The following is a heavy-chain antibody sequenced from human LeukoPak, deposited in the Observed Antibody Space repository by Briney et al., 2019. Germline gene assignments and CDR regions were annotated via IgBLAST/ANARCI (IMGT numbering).Heavy chain of an antibody. CDR3: AAVLGSGYSGYGGDY. V-gene: IGHV3-21*01. CDR2: ISSSSSYI. D-gene: IGHD5-12*01. J-gene: IGHJ4*02. CDR1: GFTFSSYS. Sequence: GGSLRLSCAASGFTFSSYSMNWVRQAPGKGLEWVSSISSSSSYIYYADSVKGRFTISRDNAKNSLYLQMNSLRAEDTAVYYCAAVLGSGYSGYGGDYWGQGTLVTVSS.